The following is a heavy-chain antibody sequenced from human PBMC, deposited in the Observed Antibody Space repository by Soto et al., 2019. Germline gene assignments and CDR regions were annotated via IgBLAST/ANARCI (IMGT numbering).Heavy chain of an antibody. V-gene: IGHV4-34*01. CDR1: GGSFSGYY. D-gene: IGHD6-13*01. CDR3: ARGPGIAAAGGY. J-gene: IGHJ4*02. CDR2: INHSGST. Sequence: QVQLQQWGAGLLKPSETLSLTCAVYGGSFSGYYWSWIRQPPGKGLEWIGEINHSGSTNYNPSLKSRVTISVVTSKNQFSLKLSSVTAADTAVYYCARGPGIAAAGGYWGQGTLVTVSS.